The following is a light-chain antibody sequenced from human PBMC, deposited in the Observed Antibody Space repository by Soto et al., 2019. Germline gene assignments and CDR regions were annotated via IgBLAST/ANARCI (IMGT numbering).Light chain of an antibody. CDR3: QQYHSIPTT. Sequence: DIQMTQSPSTLSASVGDRVTITCRASQSISSWLAWYQQKPGKAPKVLIYDASSLESGVPSRFSGSGSGTEFTLTISSLQPDDFATYYCQQYHSIPTTFGQGTKVEIK. CDR2: DAS. J-gene: IGKJ1*01. CDR1: QSISSW. V-gene: IGKV1-5*01.